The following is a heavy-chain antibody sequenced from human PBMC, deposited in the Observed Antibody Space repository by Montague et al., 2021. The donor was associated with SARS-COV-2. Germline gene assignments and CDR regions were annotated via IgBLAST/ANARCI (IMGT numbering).Heavy chain of an antibody. CDR2: IYHTGST. CDR1: GDSISTDNW. D-gene: IGHD1-26*01. CDR3: GRKGCGRSDLAY. J-gene: IGHJ4*02. Sequence: SETLSLTCVVSGDSISTDNWWSCFLLPPGEGLVGGGEIYHTGSTNYKPPRKRRGSMSVDKSWNQFSLLLTAVTAADTASYYCGRKGCGRSDLAYWGQGTLVTVSS. V-gene: IGHV4-4*02.